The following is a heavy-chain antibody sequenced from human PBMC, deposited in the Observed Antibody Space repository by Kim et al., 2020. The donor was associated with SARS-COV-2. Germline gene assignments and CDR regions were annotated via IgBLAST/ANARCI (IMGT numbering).Heavy chain of an antibody. V-gene: IGHV4-59*08. CDR3: ARRDCGGDCYADAFDI. Sequence: SETLSLTCTVSGGSISSYYWSWIRQPPGKGLEWIGYIYYSGSTNYNPSLKSRVTISVDTSKNQFSLKLSSVTAADTAVYYCARRDCGGDCYADAFDIWGQGTMVTVSS. CDR2: IYYSGST. CDR1: GGSISSYY. D-gene: IGHD2-21*02. J-gene: IGHJ3*02.